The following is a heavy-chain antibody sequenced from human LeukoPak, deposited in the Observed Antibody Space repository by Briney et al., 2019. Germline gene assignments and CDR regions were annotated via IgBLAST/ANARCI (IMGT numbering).Heavy chain of an antibody. J-gene: IGHJ4*02. V-gene: IGHV3-7*01. CDR3: VRFRPGY. CDR1: GFSFSSSW. CDR2: IKQDGSEK. Sequence: PGGSLRLSCAASGFSFSSSWVSWVRQAPGKGLEWVANIKQDGSEKYYVDSVKGRFTISRDNAKNSLYLQMNSLRAEDTAVYYCVRFRPGYWGQGTLVTVSS.